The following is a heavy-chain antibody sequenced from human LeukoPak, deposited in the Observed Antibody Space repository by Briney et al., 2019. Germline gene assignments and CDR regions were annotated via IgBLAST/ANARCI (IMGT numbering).Heavy chain of an antibody. Sequence: SETLSLTCIVSGGSISSSSYYWGWIRQPPGKGLEWIGSIHYSGSTYYNPSLKSRVTISVDTPKNQFSLKLSSVTAADTAVYYCASEKQTITMIVAYYFDYWGQGTLVTVSS. J-gene: IGHJ4*02. CDR1: GGSISSSSYY. CDR2: IHYSGST. D-gene: IGHD3-22*01. V-gene: IGHV4-39*01. CDR3: ASEKQTITMIVAYYFDY.